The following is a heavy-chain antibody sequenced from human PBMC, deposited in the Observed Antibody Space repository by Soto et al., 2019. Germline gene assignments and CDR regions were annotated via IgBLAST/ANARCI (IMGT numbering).Heavy chain of an antibody. CDR3: AATYYYDSSGRGGHAFDT. V-gene: IGHV5-51*01. Sequence: GESLKISCKGSGYSFTSYWIGWVRQMPGKGLEWMGIIYPGDSDTRYSPSFQGQVTISADKSISTAYLQWSSLKASDTAMYYCAATYYYDSSGRGGHAFDTWGQGTMVTVSS. CDR1: GYSFTSYW. D-gene: IGHD3-22*01. J-gene: IGHJ3*02. CDR2: IYPGDSDT.